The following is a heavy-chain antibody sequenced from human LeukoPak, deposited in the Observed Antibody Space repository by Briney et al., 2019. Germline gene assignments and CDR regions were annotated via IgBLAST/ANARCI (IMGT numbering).Heavy chain of an antibody. J-gene: IGHJ6*02. Sequence: ASVKVSCKASGYTFTSYGISWVRQAPGQGLEWMGGISAYNGNTNYAQKLQGRVTMTTDTSTSTAYMELRSLRSDDTAVYYCARDDGAVAGPSPYYYYYGMDVWGQGTTVTVSS. CDR2: ISAYNGNT. D-gene: IGHD6-19*01. CDR3: ARDDGAVAGPSPYYYYYGMDV. CDR1: GYTFTSYG. V-gene: IGHV1-18*01.